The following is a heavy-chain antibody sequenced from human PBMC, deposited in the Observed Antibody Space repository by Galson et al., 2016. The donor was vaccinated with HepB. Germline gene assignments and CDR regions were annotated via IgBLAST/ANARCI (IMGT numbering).Heavy chain of an antibody. CDR2: IIHSGTT. J-gene: IGHJ6*02. CDR3: ARARYQLLDDRQSHYYYGMGV. V-gene: IGHV4-34*12. CDR1: GGTFSGYF. Sequence: SETLSLTCAVYGGTFSGYFWSWVRRPPGKGLEWIGEIIHSGTTNYNPSLKSRVTISVDTSKNQFSLRLSSVTAADTAVYYCARARYQLLDDRQSHYYYGMGVWGQGTRVTVPS. D-gene: IGHD2-2*01.